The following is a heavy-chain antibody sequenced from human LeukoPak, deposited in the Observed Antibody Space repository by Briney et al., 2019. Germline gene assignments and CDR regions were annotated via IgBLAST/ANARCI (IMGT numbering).Heavy chain of an antibody. CDR2: IFNSGST. V-gene: IGHV4-4*02. D-gene: IGHD6-6*01. J-gene: IGHJ4*02. CDR1: GGSISSCNW. Sequence: SETLSLTCAVSGGSISSCNWWSWVRQPPGKGLEWIGYIFNSGSTYYNPSLKSRVTILVDTSKNQFSLKLSSVTAADTAVYYCARAEYSSYPFNVWGQGTLVTVSS. CDR3: ARAEYSSYPFNV.